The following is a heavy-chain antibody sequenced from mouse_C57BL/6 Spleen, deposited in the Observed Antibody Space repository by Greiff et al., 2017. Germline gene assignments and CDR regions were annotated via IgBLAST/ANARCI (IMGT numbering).Heavy chain of an antibody. Sequence: QVQLQQTGAELVKPGASVKISCKASGYTFTDYYINWVKQRPGQGLEWIGKIGPGSGSTYYNEKFKGKATLTADKSSSTAYMQLSSLTSEDSAVYFCAAYDGYYDYALDYWGQGTSVTVSS. V-gene: IGHV1-77*01. CDR2: IGPGSGST. CDR3: AAYDGYYDYALDY. CDR1: GYTFTDYY. D-gene: IGHD2-3*01. J-gene: IGHJ4*01.